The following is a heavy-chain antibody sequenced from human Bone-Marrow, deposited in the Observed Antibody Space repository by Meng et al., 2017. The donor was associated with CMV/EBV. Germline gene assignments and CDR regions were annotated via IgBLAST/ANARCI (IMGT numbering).Heavy chain of an antibody. V-gene: IGHV4-59*01. Sequence: SETLSLTCTVSGGSISSYYWSWIRQPPGKGLEWIGYIYYSGSTNYNPSLKSRVTISVDTSKNQFSLKLSSVTAADTAVYYCARSPPRGMVREPRDAFDIWGQGTMVTF. CDR3: ARSPPRGMVREPRDAFDI. CDR2: IYYSGST. D-gene: IGHD3-10*01. J-gene: IGHJ3*02. CDR1: GGSISSYY.